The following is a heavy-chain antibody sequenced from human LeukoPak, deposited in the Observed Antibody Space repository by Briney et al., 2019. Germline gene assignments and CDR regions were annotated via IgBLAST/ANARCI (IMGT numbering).Heavy chain of an antibody. J-gene: IGHJ4*02. D-gene: IGHD2-21*02. V-gene: IGHV4-30-2*01. CDR3: AREATDLRAFDY. CDR2: IYHSGST. CDR1: GGSISSGGYS. Sequence: SQTLSLTCAVSGGSISSGGYSWRWIRQPPGKGLEWIGYIYHSGSTYYNPSLKSRVTISVDRSKNQFSLKLSSVTAADTAVYYCAREATDLRAFDYWGQGTLVTVSS.